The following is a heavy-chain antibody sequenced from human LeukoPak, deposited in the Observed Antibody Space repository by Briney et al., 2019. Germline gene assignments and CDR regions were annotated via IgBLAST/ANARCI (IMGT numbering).Heavy chain of an antibody. D-gene: IGHD1-1*01. CDR2: ITASGTE. CDR3: TTAPTRTWLPYFGY. J-gene: IGHJ4*02. Sequence: GGSLRLSCAVSGLTFTDAWVSWVRQAPGKGLEWVARITASGTENYAAPVKARFTASREDSKTTVYLQMKSLTTDDTAVYYCTTAPTRTWLPYFGYWGQGTVVTVSS. CDR1: GLTFTDAW. V-gene: IGHV3-15*01.